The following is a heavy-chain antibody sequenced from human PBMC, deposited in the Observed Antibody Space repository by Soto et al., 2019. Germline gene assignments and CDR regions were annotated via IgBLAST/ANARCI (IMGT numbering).Heavy chain of an antibody. CDR2: IYYSGST. CDR3: ARHLSSWSGQNRRSMTYFDY. J-gene: IGHJ4*02. CDR1: GGSISSSSYY. Sequence: SETLSLTCTVSGGSISSSSYYWGWILQPPGKGLEWIGSIYYSGSTYYNPSLKSRVTISVDTSKNQFSLKLSSVTAADTAVYYCARHLSSWSGQNRRSMTYFDYWGQGTLVTVSS. V-gene: IGHV4-39*01. D-gene: IGHD3-22*01.